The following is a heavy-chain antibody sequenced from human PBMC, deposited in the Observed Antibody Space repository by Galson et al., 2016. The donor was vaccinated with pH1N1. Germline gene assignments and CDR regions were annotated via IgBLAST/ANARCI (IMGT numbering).Heavy chain of an antibody. CDR1: GLTFSGHW. CDR3: ARNFGLSGSGRHFDF. V-gene: IGHV3-74*01. D-gene: IGHD3-16*01. Sequence: SLRLSCAGSGLTFSGHWMHWVRQAPGKGLVWVSRINSDGSSTSCADSVKGRFTISRDNAKNTLYLQMHSLRAEDTAVYYCARNFGLSGSGRHFDFWGQGTLVTVSS. CDR2: INSDGSST. J-gene: IGHJ4*02.